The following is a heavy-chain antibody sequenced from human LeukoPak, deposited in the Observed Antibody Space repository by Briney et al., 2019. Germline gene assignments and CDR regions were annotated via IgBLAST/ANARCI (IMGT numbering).Heavy chain of an antibody. CDR2: LYSGGNT. Sequence: GGSLRPSCEASGFIVSGNFMRWVRQAPGKGLEWVSVLYSGGNTFYIDSVKGRFIMSRDDSKNTVYLQMNSLRAEDTAVYFCTRGGYYHDTSGFVVSDHFDHWGQGSLVTVSS. CDR3: TRGGYYHDTSGFVVSDHFDH. J-gene: IGHJ4*02. CDR1: GFIVSGNF. D-gene: IGHD3-22*01. V-gene: IGHV3-66*01.